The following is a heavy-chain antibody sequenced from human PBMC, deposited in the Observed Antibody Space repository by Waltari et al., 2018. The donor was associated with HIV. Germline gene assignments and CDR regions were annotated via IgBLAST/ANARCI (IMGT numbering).Heavy chain of an antibody. V-gene: IGHV4-61*02. CDR3: AREKARNYPLWDY. D-gene: IGHD4-4*01. J-gene: IGHJ4*02. Sequence: QVQLQESGPGLVKPSQTLSLTCTVSGGSISSGSYYWSWIRQPAGQGLEWIGRIDTSWSPNYSPSLKSRVTISVDTSTNQFSLKLSSVTAAYTAVYYCAREKARNYPLWDYWGQGTLVTVSS. CDR1: GGSISSGSYY. CDR2: IDTSWSP.